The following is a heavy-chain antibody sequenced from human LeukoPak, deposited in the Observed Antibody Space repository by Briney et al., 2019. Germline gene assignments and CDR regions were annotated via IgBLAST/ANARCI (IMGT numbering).Heavy chain of an antibody. D-gene: IGHD3-22*01. J-gene: IGHJ4*02. CDR3: ARIGIGDYYDSSGQGNFDY. V-gene: IGHV4-38-2*02. Sequence: PSETLSLTCTVSGYSISSGYYWGWIRQPPGKGLEWIGSIYHRGSTYYNPSLKSRVTISVDTSKNQFSLKLSSVTAADTAVYYCARIGIGDYYDSSGQGNFDYWGQGTLVTVSS. CDR2: IYHRGST. CDR1: GYSISSGYY.